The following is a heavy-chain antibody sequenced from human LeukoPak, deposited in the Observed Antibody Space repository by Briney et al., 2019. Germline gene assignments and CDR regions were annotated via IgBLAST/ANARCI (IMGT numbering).Heavy chain of an antibody. Sequence: GGSLRLSCAASGFTFGDYGMNWVRQAPGKGLEWVSGSHWNGRSTNYADSVKGRFSISRDNAKNSLYLQMNSLRAEDTALHYCARGRPSVSGTFDYWGQGTLVTVSS. V-gene: IGHV3-20*04. CDR2: SHWNGRST. D-gene: IGHD6-19*01. CDR1: GFTFGDYG. CDR3: ARGRPSVSGTFDY. J-gene: IGHJ4*02.